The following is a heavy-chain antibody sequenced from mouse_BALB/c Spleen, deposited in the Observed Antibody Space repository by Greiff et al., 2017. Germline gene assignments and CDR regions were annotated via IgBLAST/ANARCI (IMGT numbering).Heavy chain of an antibody. D-gene: IGHD1-2*01. CDR2: IWAGGST. J-gene: IGHJ4*01. CDR1: GFSLTSYG. Sequence: QVQLKQSGPGLVAPSQSLSITCTVSGFSLTSYGVHWVRQPPGKGLEWLGVIWAGGSTNYNSALMSRLSISKDNSKSQVFLKMNSLQTDDTAMYYCARDQLRLHYAMDYWGQGTSVTVSS. V-gene: IGHV2-9*02. CDR3: ARDQLRLHYAMDY.